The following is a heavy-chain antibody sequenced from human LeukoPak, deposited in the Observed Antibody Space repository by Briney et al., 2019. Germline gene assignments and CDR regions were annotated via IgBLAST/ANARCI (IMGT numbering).Heavy chain of an antibody. D-gene: IGHD1-26*01. CDR2: INHSGST. V-gene: IGHV4-39*07. J-gene: IGHJ4*02. CDR3: ARDGWELLRLFDY. CDR1: GGSISSYDHY. Sequence: PSETLSLTCTVSGGSISSYDHYWSWIRQPPGKGLEWIGEINHSGSTNYNPSLKSQVTISVDTSKNQFSLKLSSVTAADTAVYYCARDGWELLRLFDYWGQGTLVTVSS.